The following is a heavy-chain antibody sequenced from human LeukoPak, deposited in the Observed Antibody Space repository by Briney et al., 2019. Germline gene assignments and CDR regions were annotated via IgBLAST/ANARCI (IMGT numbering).Heavy chain of an antibody. Sequence: SETLSLTCTVSGGPISCYYWSWIRQPPGKGLEWIGYIYYSGSTNYNPSLKSRVTISVDTSKNQFSLKLSSVTAADTAVYYCARRPGGATFDYWGQGPRSPSPQ. D-gene: IGHD3-16*01. CDR3: ARRPGGATFDY. CDR1: GGPISCYY. CDR2: IYYSGST. J-gene: IGHJ4*02. V-gene: IGHV4-59*08.